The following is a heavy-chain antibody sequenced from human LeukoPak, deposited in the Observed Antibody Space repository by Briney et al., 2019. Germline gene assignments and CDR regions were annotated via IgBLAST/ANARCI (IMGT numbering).Heavy chain of an antibody. J-gene: IGHJ4*02. Sequence: SETLSLTCTVSGGSIGSYYWSWIRQPPGKGLEWIGYIYYSGSTNYNPSLKSRVTISVDTSKNQFSLKLSSVTAADTAVYYCASEYDYGGPFDYWGQGTLVTVSS. CDR3: ASEYDYGGPFDY. D-gene: IGHD4-23*01. V-gene: IGHV4-59*01. CDR1: GGSIGSYY. CDR2: IYYSGST.